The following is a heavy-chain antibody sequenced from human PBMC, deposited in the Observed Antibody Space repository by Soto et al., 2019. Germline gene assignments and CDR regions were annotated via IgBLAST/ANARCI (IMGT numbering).Heavy chain of an antibody. CDR3: ARDSVGQLLNDAFDI. Sequence: GGSLRLSCAASGFTFSSYAMSWVRQAPGKGLEWVSVIYSGGSTYYADSVKGRFTISRDNSKNTLYLQMNSLRAEDTAVYYCARDSVGQLLNDAFDIWGQGTMVTV. CDR2: IYSGGST. J-gene: IGHJ3*02. V-gene: IGHV3-66*01. CDR1: GFTFSSYA. D-gene: IGHD2-2*01.